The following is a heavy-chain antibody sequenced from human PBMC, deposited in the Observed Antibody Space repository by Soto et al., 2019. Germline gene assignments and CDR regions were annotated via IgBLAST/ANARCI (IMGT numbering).Heavy chain of an antibody. D-gene: IGHD3-10*01. V-gene: IGHV4-34*01. Sequence: PSETLSLTCAVYGGSFSGYYWSWIRQPPGKGLEWIGEINHSGSTNYNPSLKSRVTISVDTSKNQFSLKLSSVTAADTAVYYCARRRVLLWFGDSTGSPMDVWGKGTTVTVSS. CDR3: ARRRVLLWFGDSTGSPMDV. CDR1: GGSFSGYY. J-gene: IGHJ6*03. CDR2: INHSGST.